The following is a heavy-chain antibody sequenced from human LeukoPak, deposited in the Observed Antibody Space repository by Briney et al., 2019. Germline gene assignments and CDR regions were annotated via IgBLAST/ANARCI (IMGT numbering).Heavy chain of an antibody. Sequence: SETLSLTCAVYGGSFSGYYWSWIRQPPGKGLEWIGEINHSGSTNYNPSLKSRVTISVDTSKNQFSLRLTSVTAADTAVYYCAREGEYYGSGSYCDYWGQGTLVTVSS. CDR3: AREGEYYGSGSYCDY. J-gene: IGHJ4*02. CDR1: GGSFSGYY. D-gene: IGHD3-10*01. V-gene: IGHV4-34*01. CDR2: INHSGST.